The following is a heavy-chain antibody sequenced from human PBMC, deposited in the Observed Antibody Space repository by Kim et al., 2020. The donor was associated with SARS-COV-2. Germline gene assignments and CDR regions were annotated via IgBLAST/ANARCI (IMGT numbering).Heavy chain of an antibody. CDR1: GFTFSGSS. V-gene: IGHV3-73*01. D-gene: IGHD1-1*01. J-gene: IGHJ4*02. CDR2: IRSKANSYTT. CDR3: TRPGEGRNGGYFDY. Sequence: GGSLRLSCAASGFTFSGSSMHWVRPASGKGLEWVVRIRSKANSYTTAYAASGEGRFTTPGDDSKNTAYLQMDSLKTEDTAVYYCTRPGEGRNGGYFDYWGQGTLVTVSS.